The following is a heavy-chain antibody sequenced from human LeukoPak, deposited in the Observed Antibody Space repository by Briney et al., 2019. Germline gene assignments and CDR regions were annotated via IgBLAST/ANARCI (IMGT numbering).Heavy chain of an antibody. J-gene: IGHJ5*02. CDR2: INSDGSST. D-gene: IGHD4-23*01. CDR1: GFTFSSYW. V-gene: IGHV3-74*01. CDR3: ARRTVVTPGWFDP. Sequence: PGGSLRLSCAASGFTFSSYWMHWVRQAPGKGLVWVSRINSDGSSTSYADSVKGRFTISRDNAKNTLYLQMNSLRAEDTAVYYCARRTVVTPGWFDPWGQGTLVTVSS.